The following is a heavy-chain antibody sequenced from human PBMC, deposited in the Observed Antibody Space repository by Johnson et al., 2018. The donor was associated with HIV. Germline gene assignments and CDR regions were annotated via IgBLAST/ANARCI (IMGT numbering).Heavy chain of an antibody. D-gene: IGHD6-6*01. V-gene: IGHV3-30*14. J-gene: IGHJ3*02. CDR1: GFTFTDYA. CDR3: ARWKASRPGAFDI. CDR2: ISDDGSNK. Sequence: QLVESGGGVVQPVRSLRLSCAASGFTFTDYAIHWVRQPPGKGLEWVAVISDDGSNKYYADSVKGRFTISRENAKNSLYLQMNSLRAGDTAVYYFARWKASRPGAFDIWGQGTMVTVSS.